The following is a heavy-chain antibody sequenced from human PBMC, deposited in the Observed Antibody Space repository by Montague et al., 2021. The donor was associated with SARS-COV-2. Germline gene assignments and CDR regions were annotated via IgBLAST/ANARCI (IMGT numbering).Heavy chain of an antibody. V-gene: IGHV4-59*01. J-gene: IGHJ4*02. D-gene: IGHD1-1*01. Sequence: SETLSLTCTVSGDSIRSYYWCWIRMPPGKGLEWIGNIYFSGITNYNPSXXSRVHTSIYTSKNQSSLRLSPVTAADTAVYDCARVRLTGTTAPYFNYRGQGTLVTVSS. CDR1: GDSIRSYY. CDR3: ARVRLTGTTAPYFNY. CDR2: IYFSGIT.